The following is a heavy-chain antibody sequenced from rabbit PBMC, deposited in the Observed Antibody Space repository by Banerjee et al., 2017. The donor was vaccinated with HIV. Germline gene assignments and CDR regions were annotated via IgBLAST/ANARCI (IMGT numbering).Heavy chain of an antibody. Sequence: QEQLVESGGGLVQPEGSLTLTCTASGFSFSNNYYLSWVRQAPGKGLEWIGYSVFASGSTDYASWAKGRFTISKTSSTTMTLQMTGLTAADTATYFCARAQYPAKSNYKGGLKLWGQGTLVTVS. CDR2: SVFASGST. D-gene: IGHD7-1*01. CDR1: GFSFSNNYY. J-gene: IGHJ4*01. CDR3: ARAQYPAKSNYKGGLKL. V-gene: IGHV1S45*01.